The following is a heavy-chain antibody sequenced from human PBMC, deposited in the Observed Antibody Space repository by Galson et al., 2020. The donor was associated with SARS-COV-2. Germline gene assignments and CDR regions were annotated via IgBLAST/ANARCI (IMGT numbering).Heavy chain of an antibody. Sequence: GESLKISCAASGFTFSSYGMHWVRQAPGKGLEWVAAISYDGSNKYYADSVKGRFTISSDNSKNTLYLQMNSLRAEDTAVYYCAKERQGSLWFGELSDGMDVWGQGTTGTVSS. CDR3: AKERQGSLWFGELSDGMDV. CDR1: GFTFSSYG. J-gene: IGHJ6*02. V-gene: IGHV3-30*18. D-gene: IGHD3-10*01. CDR2: ISYDGSNK.